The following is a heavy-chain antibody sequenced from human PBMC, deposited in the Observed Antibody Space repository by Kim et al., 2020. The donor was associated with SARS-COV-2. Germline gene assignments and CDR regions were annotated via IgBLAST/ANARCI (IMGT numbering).Heavy chain of an antibody. CDR2: INAGNGNT. Sequence: ASVKVSCKASGYTFTSYAMHWVRQAPGQRLEWMGWINAGNGNTKYSQKFQGRVTITRDTSASTAYMELSSLRSEDTAVYYCARAPAPYSSGYYEGGYFDYWGQGTLVTVSS. J-gene: IGHJ4*02. V-gene: IGHV1-3*01. CDR1: GYTFTSYA. D-gene: IGHD3-22*01. CDR3: ARAPAPYSSGYYEGGYFDY.